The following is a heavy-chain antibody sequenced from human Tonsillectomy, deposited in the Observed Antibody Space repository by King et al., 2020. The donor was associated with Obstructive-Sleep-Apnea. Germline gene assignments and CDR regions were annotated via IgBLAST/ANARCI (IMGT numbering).Heavy chain of an antibody. CDR1: GGTFSSYA. Sequence: QLVQSGAEVKKPGSSVKVSCKASGGTFSSYAISWLRQAPGQGLDWVGGIIPIFGTANYAQKFQVRVTITADESTSTAYMELSSLRSEDTAVYYCARGVRLGELHYFDYWGQGTLVTVSS. D-gene: IGHD3-16*01. J-gene: IGHJ4*02. V-gene: IGHV1-69*01. CDR3: ARGVRLGELHYFDY. CDR2: IIPIFGTA.